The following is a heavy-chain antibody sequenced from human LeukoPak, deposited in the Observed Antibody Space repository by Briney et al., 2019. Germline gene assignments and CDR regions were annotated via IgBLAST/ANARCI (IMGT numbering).Heavy chain of an antibody. J-gene: IGHJ6*02. CDR3: ARDLVTMVRGINYGMDV. CDR1: GLTINTNY. CDR2: IYPGGVT. D-gene: IGHD3-10*01. Sequence: GGSLRLSCAASGLTINTNYMNWVRQAPGRGLEWLSVIYPGGVTKYAESVKGRFTISRDNAKNSLYLQMNSLRAEDTAVYYCARDLVTMVRGINYGMDVWGQGTTVTVSS. V-gene: IGHV3-53*01.